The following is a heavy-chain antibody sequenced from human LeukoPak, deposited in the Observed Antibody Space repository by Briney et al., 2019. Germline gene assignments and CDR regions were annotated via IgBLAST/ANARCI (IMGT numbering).Heavy chain of an antibody. CDR2: INHSGST. CDR3: ARSRGYSYGYA. V-gene: IGHV4-34*01. CDR1: GGSFSGYY. D-gene: IGHD5-18*01. J-gene: IGHJ5*02. Sequence: SETLSLTCAVYGGSFSGYYWNWIRQPPGKGLEWIGEINHSGSTNYNPSLKSRVTISVDTSKNQFSLKLSSVTAADTAVYYCARSRGYSYGYAWGQGTLVTVSS.